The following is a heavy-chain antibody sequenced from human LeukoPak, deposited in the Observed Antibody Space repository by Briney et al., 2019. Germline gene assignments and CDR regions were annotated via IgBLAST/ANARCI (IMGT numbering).Heavy chain of an antibody. CDR1: GGSISSYY. D-gene: IGHD6-13*01. CDR2: TYYSGST. Sequence: SETLSLTCTVSGGSISSYYWSWIRQPPGKGLEWIGYTYYSGSTNYNPSLKSRVTISVDTSKNQFSLKLSSVTAADTAVYYCARARAAAAGTRMPFDYWGQGTLVTVSS. V-gene: IGHV4-59*01. CDR3: ARARAAAAGTRMPFDY. J-gene: IGHJ4*02.